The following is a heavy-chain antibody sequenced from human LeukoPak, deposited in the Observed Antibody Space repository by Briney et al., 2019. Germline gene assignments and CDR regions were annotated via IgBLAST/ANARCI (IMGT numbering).Heavy chain of an antibody. V-gene: IGHV1-2*02. CDR3: ARDPAYYDFWSGYFDY. CDR2: INPNSGGT. D-gene: IGHD3-3*01. J-gene: IGHJ4*02. Sequence: ASVKVSCKASGYTFTGYYMHWVRQAPGQGLEWMGWINPNSGGTNYAQKFQGRVTMTRDTSISTAYMELGRLRSDDTAVYYCARDPAYYDFWSGYFDYWGQGTLVTVAS. CDR1: GYTFTGYY.